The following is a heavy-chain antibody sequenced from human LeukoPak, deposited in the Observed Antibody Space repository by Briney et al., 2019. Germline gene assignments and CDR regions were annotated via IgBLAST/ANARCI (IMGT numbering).Heavy chain of an antibody. V-gene: IGHV4-59*10. CDR2: IFTTGST. D-gene: IGHD4-23*01. CDR3: ARQASGGGRVPFDY. CDR1: AGSFSEYY. J-gene: IGHJ4*02. Sequence: SETLSLTCAVYAGSFSEYYWTWVRQPAGKGLEWIGRIFTTGSTTYNPSLKSRLTMSVDTTKNQFSLKLNSVTAADTAVYYCARQASGGGRVPFDYWGQGTLVAVSS.